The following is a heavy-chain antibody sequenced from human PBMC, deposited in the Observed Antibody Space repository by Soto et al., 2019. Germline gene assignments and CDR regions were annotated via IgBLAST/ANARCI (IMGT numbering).Heavy chain of an antibody. CDR1: GFNFGSYA. V-gene: IGHV3-30-3*01. CDR3: ATELRRGHSGYQRYFEH. CDR2: ISYDGSNK. J-gene: IGHJ1*01. D-gene: IGHD3-22*01. Sequence: QVQLVESGGGVVQPGRSLRLSCAASGFNFGSYAMHWVRQAPGKGLEWVAVISYDGSNKYYADSVKGRFTIFRDNSKNVLSLQMNSLRAEDTAVYYCATELRRGHSGYQRYFEHWGQGTLVTVSS.